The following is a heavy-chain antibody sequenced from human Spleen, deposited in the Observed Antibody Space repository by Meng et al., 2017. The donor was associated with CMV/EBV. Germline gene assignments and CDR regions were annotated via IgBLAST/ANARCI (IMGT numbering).Heavy chain of an antibody. CDR3: TKDGGYSRSNNWYAAFDI. V-gene: IGHV3-23*01. CDR2: IDGSGRRT. Sequence: GESLKISCAASRFTFSNYNMNWVRQAPGKGLEWVASIDGSGRRTYYADSVKGRFTISRDNSKNTLSLQMNSLRAEDTAVYYCTKDGGYSRSNNWYAAFDIWGQGTMVTVSS. J-gene: IGHJ3*02. CDR1: RFTFSNYN. D-gene: IGHD2-2*01.